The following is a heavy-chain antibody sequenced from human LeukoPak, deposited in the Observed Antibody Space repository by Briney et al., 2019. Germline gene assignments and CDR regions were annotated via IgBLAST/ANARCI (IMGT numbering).Heavy chain of an antibody. CDR2: INPSGGST. J-gene: IGHJ4*02. CDR1: GYTFTSYY. D-gene: IGHD6-19*01. Sequence: ASVKVSCKASGYTFTSYYMHWVQQAPGQGLEWMGIINPSGGSTSYAQKFQGRVTMTRDTSTSTVYMELSSLRSEDTAVYYCARGSGFSSGWPNPPDYWGQGTLVTVSS. V-gene: IGHV1-46*01. CDR3: ARGSGFSSGWPNPPDY.